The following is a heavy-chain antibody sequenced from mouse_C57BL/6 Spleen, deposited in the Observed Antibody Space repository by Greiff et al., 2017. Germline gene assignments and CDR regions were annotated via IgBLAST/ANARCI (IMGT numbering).Heavy chain of an antibody. CDR1: GFNIKDYY. D-gene: IGHD1-1*01. V-gene: IGHV14-1*01. Sequence: EVKLQESGAELVRPGASVKLSCTASGFNIKDYYMHWVKQRPEQGLEWIGRIDPEDGDTEYAPKFQGKATMTADTSSNTAYLQLSSLTSEDTAVYYCTSYYYGSSSFDYWGQGTTLTVSS. CDR2: IDPEDGDT. J-gene: IGHJ2*01. CDR3: TSYYYGSSSFDY.